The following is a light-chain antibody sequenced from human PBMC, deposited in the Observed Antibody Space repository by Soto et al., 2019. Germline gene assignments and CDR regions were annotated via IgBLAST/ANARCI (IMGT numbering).Light chain of an antibody. CDR1: QSIGTW. CDR2: KAS. J-gene: IGKJ1*01. CDR3: QQYNSYSSWT. V-gene: IGKV1-5*03. Sequence: DIQMTQSPSTLSASVGDRVTITCRASQSIGTWLTWFQQKPGKAPKVLIYKASSLESGVPSRFSGSGSGTEFTLTISSLQPDDFATYYCQQYNSYSSWTFGQGTKVDNK.